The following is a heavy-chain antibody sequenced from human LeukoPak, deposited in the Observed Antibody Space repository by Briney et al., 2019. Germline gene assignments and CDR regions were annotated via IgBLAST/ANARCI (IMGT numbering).Heavy chain of an antibody. CDR1: GFTFSSYW. J-gene: IGHJ4*02. D-gene: IGHD6-19*01. CDR2: IKQDGSEK. V-gene: IGHV3-7*01. Sequence: PGGSLRLSCAASGFTFSSYWMSWVRQAPGKGREWVANIKQDGSEKYYVDSVKGRFTISRDNAKNSLYLQMNSLRAEDTAVYYCARGISGWYGYYVDYWGQGTLVTVSS. CDR3: ARGISGWYGYYVDY.